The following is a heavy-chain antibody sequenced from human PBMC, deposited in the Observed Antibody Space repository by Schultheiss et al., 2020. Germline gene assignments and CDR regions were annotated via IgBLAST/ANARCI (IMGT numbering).Heavy chain of an antibody. CDR3: ARDPNLYYDFWSGYYQLYYYGMDV. V-gene: IGHV3-30-3*01. CDR1: GFTFSSYA. CDR2: ISYDGNNK. J-gene: IGHJ6*02. Sequence: GGSLRLSCAASGFTFSSYAMHWVRQAPGKGLEWVAVISYDGNNKYYADSVKGRFTISRDNSKNTLYLQMNSLRAEDTAVYYCARDPNLYYDFWSGYYQLYYYGMDVWGQGTTVNVYS. D-gene: IGHD3-3*01.